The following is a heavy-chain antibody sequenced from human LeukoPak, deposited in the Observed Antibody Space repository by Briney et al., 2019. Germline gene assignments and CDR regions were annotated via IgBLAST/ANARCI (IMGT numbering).Heavy chain of an antibody. Sequence: GRSLRLSCAASGFTFSNYAMSWVRQAPGKGLEWVSLLHFSGNTAYYADSVKGRFTISRDNSKNTLFLQMNSLRAEDTAIYYCARAWQLHDVFDIWGQGTMVTVSS. CDR2: LHFSGNTA. CDR3: ARAWQLHDVFDI. V-gene: IGHV3-23*05. CDR1: GFTFSNYA. D-gene: IGHD6-6*01. J-gene: IGHJ3*02.